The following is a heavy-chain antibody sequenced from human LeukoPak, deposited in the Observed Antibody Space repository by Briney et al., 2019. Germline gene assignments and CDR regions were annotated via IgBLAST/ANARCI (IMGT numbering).Heavy chain of an antibody. Sequence: GGSLRLSCAASGFSFSTYVMTWVRQAPGKGLEWVSSIHGGGSTTFYTDSVRGRFTISGDNSKNKVYLQMNGLRAEDTGIYYCVKESGAKGDYWGQGTLVTVSS. V-gene: IGHV3-23*01. D-gene: IGHD2-15*01. CDR1: GFSFSTYV. CDR2: IHGGGSTT. J-gene: IGHJ4*02. CDR3: VKESGAKGDY.